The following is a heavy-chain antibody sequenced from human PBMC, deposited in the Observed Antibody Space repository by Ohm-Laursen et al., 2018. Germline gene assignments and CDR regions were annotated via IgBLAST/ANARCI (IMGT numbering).Heavy chain of an antibody. V-gene: IGHV3-11*01. CDR2: ISSSGSTI. Sequence: SLRLSCAAPGFTFSDYYMTWIRQAPGKGLEWVSYISSSGSTIYYADSVKGRFTISRDNAKNSLYLQMNSLRAEDTAVYYCARACSGGSCWDYWGQGTLVTVSS. CDR3: ARACSGGSCWDY. CDR1: GFTFSDYY. D-gene: IGHD2-15*01. J-gene: IGHJ4*02.